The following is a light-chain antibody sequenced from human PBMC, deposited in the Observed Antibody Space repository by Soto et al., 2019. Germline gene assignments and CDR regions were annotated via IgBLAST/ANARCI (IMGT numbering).Light chain of an antibody. CDR1: SSDIGAYDY. CDR2: EVS. V-gene: IGLV2-14*03. CDR3: SSHTSSNTRI. J-gene: IGLJ1*01. Sequence: QSVLTQPASVSGSPGQSIPMSCTGTSSDIGAYDYVSWYQQHPDKAPKLMIYEVSNRPSGVSNRFSGSKSVNTATLTISGLQAEDEADYYCSSHTSSNTRIFGTGTKVTVL.